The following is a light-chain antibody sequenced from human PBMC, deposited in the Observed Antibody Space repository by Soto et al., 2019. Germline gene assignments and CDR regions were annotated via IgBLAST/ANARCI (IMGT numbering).Light chain of an antibody. Sequence: EIVLTQSPGTLSLSPGERATLSCRASQSVSSSYLAWYQQKPGQAPRLLIYGASSRATGIPDRFSGSGSGTDCTLTISRLEPEDFAVYYCQQSGSSPLTVGGGTKVEIK. J-gene: IGKJ4*01. V-gene: IGKV3-20*01. CDR1: QSVSSSY. CDR3: QQSGSSPLT. CDR2: GAS.